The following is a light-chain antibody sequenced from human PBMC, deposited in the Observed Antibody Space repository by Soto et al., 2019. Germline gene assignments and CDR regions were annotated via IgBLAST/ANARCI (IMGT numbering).Light chain of an antibody. Sequence: DIQLTQSPSFLSASVGDRVTIACLASQDISTSLAWYQQKPGKAPKLLIYGASTLQSGVPSRFSGSGSGADFTLTISSLQPEDFATFYCQQVNSFPFTFGGGTKVDIK. V-gene: IGKV1-9*01. CDR3: QQVNSFPFT. CDR2: GAS. CDR1: QDISTS. J-gene: IGKJ4*01.